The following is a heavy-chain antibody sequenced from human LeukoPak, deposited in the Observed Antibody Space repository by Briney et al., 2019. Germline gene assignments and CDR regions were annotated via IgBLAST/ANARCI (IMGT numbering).Heavy chain of an antibody. D-gene: IGHD3-22*01. CDR3: AKDQWLNSPDDY. CDR2: ISGSGGST. Sequence: GGSLRLSCAASGFTFSSYAMSWVRQAPGEGLEWVSAISGSGGSTYYADSVKGRFTISRDNSKNTLYLQMSSLRAEGTAVYYCAKDQWLNSPDDYWGQGTLVTVSS. J-gene: IGHJ4*02. CDR1: GFTFSSYA. V-gene: IGHV3-23*01.